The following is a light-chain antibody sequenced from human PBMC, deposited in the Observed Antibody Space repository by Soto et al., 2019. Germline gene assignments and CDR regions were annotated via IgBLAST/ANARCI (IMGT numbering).Light chain of an antibody. CDR2: GAS. J-gene: IGKJ1*01. Sequence: EILLTQSPGTLSLSPGERATLSCRASQSVSSSYLSWYQLKPGQAPRLLIYGASSRATGIPDRFSGSGSGTDFTLTISRLKPEDFAVYYCQQYGYSFRAFGQGTKVEL. V-gene: IGKV3-20*01. CDR1: QSVSSSY. CDR3: QQYGYSFRA.